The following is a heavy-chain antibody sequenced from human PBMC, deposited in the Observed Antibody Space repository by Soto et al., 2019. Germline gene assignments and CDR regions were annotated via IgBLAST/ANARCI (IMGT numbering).Heavy chain of an antibody. J-gene: IGHJ4*02. CDR3: ASLDIAAAGTPFDY. V-gene: IGHV1-2*02. D-gene: IGHD6-13*01. CDR2: INPNSGGT. CDR1: GYTFTGYY. Sequence: GASVNVSCKASGYTFTGYYMHWVRQAPGQGLEWMGWINPNSGGTNYAQKFQGRVTMTRDTSISTAYMELSRLRSDDTAVYYCASLDIAAAGTPFDYWGQGTLVTVSS.